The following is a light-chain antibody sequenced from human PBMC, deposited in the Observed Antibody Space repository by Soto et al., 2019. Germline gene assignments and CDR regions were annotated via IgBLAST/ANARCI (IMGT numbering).Light chain of an antibody. Sequence: DIQMTQSPSTLSASVGDRVTITCRASHSISTWLAWYQQKPGEVPKLLIYDASSLESGVPSRFSGSGSGTEFTLTISSLQPDDFATYYCQQYKSYFNFGPGTKVDI. V-gene: IGKV1-5*01. CDR2: DAS. CDR3: QQYKSYFN. CDR1: HSISTW. J-gene: IGKJ3*01.